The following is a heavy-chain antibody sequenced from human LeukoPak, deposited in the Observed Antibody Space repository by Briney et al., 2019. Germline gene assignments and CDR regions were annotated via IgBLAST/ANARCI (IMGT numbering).Heavy chain of an antibody. J-gene: IGHJ4*02. CDR3: ARSSIAAAGHLDY. CDR1: GFTFSNYS. D-gene: IGHD6-13*01. Sequence: GGSLRLSCAASGFTFSNYSMNWVRQAPGKGLEWVSSISSSSSYIYYADSVKGRFTISRDNAKNSLYLQMNSLRAEDTAVYYCARSSIAAAGHLDYWGQGTLVTVSS. V-gene: IGHV3-21*01. CDR2: ISSSSSYI.